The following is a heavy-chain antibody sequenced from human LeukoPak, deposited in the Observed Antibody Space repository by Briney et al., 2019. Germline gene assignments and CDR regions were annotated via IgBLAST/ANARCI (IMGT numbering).Heavy chain of an antibody. J-gene: IGHJ4*02. CDR2: ISGSGGST. Sequence: GGSLRLSCAASGFTFSSYAMSWVRQAPGKGLEWVSGISGSGGSTYYADSVKGRFTISRDNSKNTLYLQMNSLRAEDTAVYYCAKDKLAYCSGGSCYYFDYWGQGTLVTVSS. D-gene: IGHD2-15*01. CDR3: AKDKLAYCSGGSCYYFDY. V-gene: IGHV3-23*01. CDR1: GFTFSSYA.